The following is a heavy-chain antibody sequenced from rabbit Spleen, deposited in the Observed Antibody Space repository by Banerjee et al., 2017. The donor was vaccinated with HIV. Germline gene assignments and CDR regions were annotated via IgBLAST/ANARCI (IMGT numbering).Heavy chain of an antibody. J-gene: IGHJ4*01. Sequence: QLKESGGGLVQPGGSLKLSCKASGFTLSSYYMNWVRQAPGKGLEWIGYIDPVFGITYYANWVNGRFSISRENAQNTVFLQMTSLTAADTATYFCARDLVAVIGWNFNLWGQGTLVTVS. D-gene: IGHD1-1*01. V-gene: IGHV1S7*01. CDR2: IDPVFGIT. CDR3: ARDLVAVIGWNFNL. CDR1: GFTLSSYY.